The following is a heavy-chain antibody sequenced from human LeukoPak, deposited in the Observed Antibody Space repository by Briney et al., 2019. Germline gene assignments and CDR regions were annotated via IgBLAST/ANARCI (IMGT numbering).Heavy chain of an antibody. J-gene: IGHJ3*02. CDR2: INPNSGGT. V-gene: IGHV1-2*04. CDR3: ARDLYSSGWTDAFDI. CDR1: GGTFSSYA. Sequence: ASVKVSCKASGGTFSSYAISWVRQAPGQGLEWMGWINPNSGGTNYAQKFQGWVTMTRDTSISTAYMELSRLRSDDTAVYYCARDLYSSGWTDAFDIWGQGTMVTVSS. D-gene: IGHD6-19*01.